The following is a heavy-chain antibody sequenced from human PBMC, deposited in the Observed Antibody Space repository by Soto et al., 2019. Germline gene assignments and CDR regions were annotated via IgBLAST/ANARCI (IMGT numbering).Heavy chain of an antibody. J-gene: IGHJ4*02. V-gene: IGHV3-73*02. CDR3: TTPGVVAVTENFDY. Sequence: EVQLVESGGGLVQPGGSLKLSCAASGFTFSGSVMHWVRQAPGKGLEWVGRIRSKAENYATAFAASLKGRFTISRDDSTNTAYLQMNRLKTEDTAVYYCTTPGVVAVTENFDYWGQGTLVTVSS. D-gene: IGHD2-15*01. CDR2: IRSKAENYAT. CDR1: GFTFSGSV.